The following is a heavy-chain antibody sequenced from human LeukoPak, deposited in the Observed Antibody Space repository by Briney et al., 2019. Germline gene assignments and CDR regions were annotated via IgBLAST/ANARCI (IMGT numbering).Heavy chain of an antibody. V-gene: IGHV3-72*01. D-gene: IGHD3-22*01. J-gene: IGHJ4*02. CDR1: GFTFSDHY. Sequence: GGSLRLSCAASGFTFSDHYMDWVRQAPGKGLEWVGRIRNKTKSYTTEYAASVKGRFTISRDDSKNTLYLQMNSLKTEDTAVYYCTPAPVRYDSSGPLGVWGQGTLVTVSS. CDR2: IRNKTKSYTT. CDR3: TPAPVRYDSSGPLGV.